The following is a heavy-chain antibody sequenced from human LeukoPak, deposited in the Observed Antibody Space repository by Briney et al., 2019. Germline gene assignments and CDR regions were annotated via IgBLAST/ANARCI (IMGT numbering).Heavy chain of an antibody. Sequence: ASVKVSCTASGYTFTRYYMHWVRQAPGQGLEWMGIINPSGGSTSYAQKFQGRVTMTRDKSTSTVYMELSSLSSEDTAVHYCAREAAGGTTSFDYWGQGTLVTVSS. V-gene: IGHV1-46*01. J-gene: IGHJ4*02. CDR3: AREAAGGTTSFDY. CDR1: GYTFTRYY. D-gene: IGHD6-13*01. CDR2: INPSGGST.